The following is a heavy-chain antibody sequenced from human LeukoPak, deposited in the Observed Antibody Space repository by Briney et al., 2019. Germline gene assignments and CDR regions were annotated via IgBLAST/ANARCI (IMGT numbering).Heavy chain of an antibody. Sequence: VASVKVSCKVSGYTLTELSMHWVRQAPGQGLEWMGIINPSGGSTTYAQKFQGRVTMTRDTSTSTVYMELSSLRSEGTAVYYCARGYGDYAYWGQGTLVTVSS. CDR1: GYTLTELS. CDR2: INPSGGST. V-gene: IGHV1-46*01. D-gene: IGHD4-17*01. CDR3: ARGYGDYAY. J-gene: IGHJ4*02.